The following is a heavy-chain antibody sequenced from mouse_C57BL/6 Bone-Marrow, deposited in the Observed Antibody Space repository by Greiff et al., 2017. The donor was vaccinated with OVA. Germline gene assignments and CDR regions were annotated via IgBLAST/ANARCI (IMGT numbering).Heavy chain of an antibody. CDR1: GFTFSSYG. Sequence: EVMLVESGGDLVKPGGSLKLSCAASGFTFSSYGMSWVRQTPDKRLEWVATISSGGSYTYYPDSVKGRFTISRDNAKNTLYLQMSSLKSEDTAMYYCARRGDYYGSSYVDFDVWGTGTTVTVSS. CDR2: ISSGGSYT. J-gene: IGHJ1*03. D-gene: IGHD1-1*01. V-gene: IGHV5-6*02. CDR3: ARRGDYYGSSYVDFDV.